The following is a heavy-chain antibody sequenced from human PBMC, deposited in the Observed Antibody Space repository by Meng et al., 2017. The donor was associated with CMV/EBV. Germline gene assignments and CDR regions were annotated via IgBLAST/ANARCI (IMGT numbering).Heavy chain of an antibody. CDR2: INPNSGGT. V-gene: IGHV1-2*02. CDR3: ARDIKGSSTSCPAH. D-gene: IGHD2-2*01. J-gene: IGHJ4*02. Sequence: ASVKVSCKASGYTFTGYYMHWVRQAPGQGLEWMGWINPNSGGTNCAQKFQGRVTMTRDTSISTAYMELSRLRSDDTAVYYCARDIKGSSTSCPAHWGQGTLVTVSS. CDR1: GYTFTGYY.